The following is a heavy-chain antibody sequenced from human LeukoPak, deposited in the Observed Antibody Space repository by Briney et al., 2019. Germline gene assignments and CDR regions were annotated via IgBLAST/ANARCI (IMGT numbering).Heavy chain of an antibody. V-gene: IGHV4-59*01. CDR2: IYYSGST. J-gene: IGHJ3*02. CDR1: GGSISSYY. CDR3: ARLAVAAPGAFDI. Sequence: SETLSLTCTVSGGSISSYYWSWIRQPPGKGLEWIGYIYYSGSTNYNPSLKSRVTISVDTSKNQFSPKLSSVTAADTAVYYCARLAVAAPGAFDIWGQGTMVTVSS. D-gene: IGHD6-19*01.